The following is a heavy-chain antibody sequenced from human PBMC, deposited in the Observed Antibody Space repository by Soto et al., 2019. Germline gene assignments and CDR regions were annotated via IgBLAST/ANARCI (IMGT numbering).Heavy chain of an antibody. CDR1: GGSISGYY. V-gene: IGHV4-59*01. J-gene: IGHJ6*03. CDR2: IYYSGST. Sequence: SETLCLTYTVSGGSISGYYWSWIRQPPGKGLEWIGYIYYSGSTNYNPSLKSRVTISVDTSKNQFSLKLSSVTAADTAVYYCARKTTDYYYYYMDVWGKGTTVTAP. CDR3: ARKTTDYYYYYMDV. D-gene: IGHD4-4*01.